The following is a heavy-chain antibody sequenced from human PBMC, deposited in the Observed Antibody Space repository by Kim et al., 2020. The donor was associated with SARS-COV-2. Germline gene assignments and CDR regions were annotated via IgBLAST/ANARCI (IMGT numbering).Heavy chain of an antibody. J-gene: IGHJ4*02. CDR3: ARGLQGDAYNFFDY. V-gene: IGHV1-3*01. Sequence: ASVKVSCKASGYTFISYAMHWVRQAPGQSLEWMGCINAGIGNTKFSQKFQGRVTITRDTSANTAYMELSSLKSEDTAVYYCARGLQGDAYNFFDYWGQGT. CDR2: INAGIGNT. CDR1: GYTFISYA. D-gene: IGHD2-21*01.